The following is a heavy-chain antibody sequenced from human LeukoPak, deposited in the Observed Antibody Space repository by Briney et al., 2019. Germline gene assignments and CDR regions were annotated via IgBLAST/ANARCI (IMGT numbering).Heavy chain of an antibody. J-gene: IGHJ4*02. V-gene: IGHV4-34*01. CDR2: INHSGST. D-gene: IGHD5-24*01. CDR1: GGSFSGYY. Sequence: SETLSLTCGVYGGSFSGYYWSWIRQPPGKRLEWIGEINHSGSTNYIPSLKSRVTISVDTSKNQFSLKLSSVTAADTAVYFCARSKDIRMGSKRGIEMDYWGQGTLVTVSS. CDR3: ARSKDIRMGSKRGIEMDY.